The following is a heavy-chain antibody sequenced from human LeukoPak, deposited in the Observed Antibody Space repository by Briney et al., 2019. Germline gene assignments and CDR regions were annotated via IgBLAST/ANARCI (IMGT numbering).Heavy chain of an antibody. Sequence: GESLKISCKGSGYSFTSYWIGWVRQMPGKGLEWMGIIYPGDSDTRYSPSFQGQVTISADKSISTAYLQWSSLKASGTAMYYCARSIAVAGALRGAFDIWGQGTMVTVSS. J-gene: IGHJ3*02. CDR1: GYSFTSYW. CDR2: IYPGDSDT. CDR3: ARSIAVAGALRGAFDI. V-gene: IGHV5-51*01. D-gene: IGHD6-19*01.